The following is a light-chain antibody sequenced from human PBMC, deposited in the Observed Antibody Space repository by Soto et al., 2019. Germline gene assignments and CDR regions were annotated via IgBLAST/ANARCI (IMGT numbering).Light chain of an antibody. Sequence: EIVMTQSPAILSLSPGETATLSCRASQSVTTKLAWYQQRPGHTPRLLIYNASTRATAVPARFSGGGSVTEFSLTISSLQSDDFGVDYCHQYNTWPPRFTFGPGTKVDIK. V-gene: IGKV3-15*01. J-gene: IGKJ3*01. CDR2: NAS. CDR3: HQYNTWPPRFT. CDR1: QSVTTK.